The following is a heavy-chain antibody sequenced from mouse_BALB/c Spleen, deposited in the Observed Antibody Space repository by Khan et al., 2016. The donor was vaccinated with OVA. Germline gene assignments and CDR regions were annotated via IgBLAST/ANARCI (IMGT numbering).Heavy chain of an antibody. V-gene: IGHV5-17*02. J-gene: IGHJ2*01. D-gene: IGHD2-2*01. Sequence: EVQLQESGGGLVQPGGSRKLSCAASGFTFNILGMHWVRQAPEKGLEWVAYISSGSSTIYYADTVKGRFTISRDNPKNTVFLQMTSLRSEDTAMYYCASGGGYDGGFDYWGQGTTLTVSS. CDR3: ASGGGYDGGFDY. CDR1: GFTFNILG. CDR2: ISSGSSTI.